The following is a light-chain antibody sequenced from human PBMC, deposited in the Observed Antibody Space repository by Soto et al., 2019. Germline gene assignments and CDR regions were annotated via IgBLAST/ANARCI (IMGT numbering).Light chain of an antibody. Sequence: QSALTQPPSVSAAPGQKVTISCSGSSSNIGGNTVSWYQQLPGTAPKLLIYSNHQRPSGVPDRFSGSKSGTSASLAISGLQSEDEANYYCASWDDSLYGVIFGGGTKLTVL. V-gene: IGLV1-44*01. CDR2: SNH. CDR1: SSNIGGNT. CDR3: ASWDDSLYGVI. J-gene: IGLJ2*01.